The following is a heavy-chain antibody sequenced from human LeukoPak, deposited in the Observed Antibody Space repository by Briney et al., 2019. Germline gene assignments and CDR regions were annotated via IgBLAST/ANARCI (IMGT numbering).Heavy chain of an antibody. V-gene: IGHV3-53*01. CDR1: GFTFSSND. D-gene: IGHD3-22*01. CDR3: AKHDSSGYYFDY. CDR2: IYSGGST. Sequence: PGGSLRLSCAASGFTFSSNDMSWVRQAPGEGLEWVSVIYSGGSTYYADSVKGRFTISRDRSKNTLYLQMYSLRAEDTAVFYCAKHDSSGYYFDYWGQGTLVTVSS. J-gene: IGHJ4*02.